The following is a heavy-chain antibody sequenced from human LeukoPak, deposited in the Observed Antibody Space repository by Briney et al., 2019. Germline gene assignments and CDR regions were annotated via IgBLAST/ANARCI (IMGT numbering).Heavy chain of an antibody. CDR3: ARDTRNYFDY. V-gene: IGHV1-69*01. Sequence: SVKVSCKASGGTFSNFAINWVRQAPGQGLEWMGGIIPIYGTTNCAQKFQGRVTITADESTGTAYMELSSLRSEDTAVYYCARDTRNYFDYWGQGTLVTVSS. CDR1: GGTFSNFA. CDR2: IIPIYGTT. J-gene: IGHJ4*02.